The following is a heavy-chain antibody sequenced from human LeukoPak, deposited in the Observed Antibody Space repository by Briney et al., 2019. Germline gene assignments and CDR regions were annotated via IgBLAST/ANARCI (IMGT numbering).Heavy chain of an antibody. Sequence: ASVKVSCKASEATFNTDAINWVRQAPGQGLQWMGRIIPILTTTYAPLFEDRLTITADKTTNTAYMELRSLTSDDTATYFCVRHPTSFDWFRDWGQGTLSPSPQ. CDR3: VRHPTSFDWFRD. J-gene: IGHJ4*02. D-gene: IGHD3-9*01. V-gene: IGHV1-69*04. CDR1: EATFNTDA. CDR2: IIPILTT.